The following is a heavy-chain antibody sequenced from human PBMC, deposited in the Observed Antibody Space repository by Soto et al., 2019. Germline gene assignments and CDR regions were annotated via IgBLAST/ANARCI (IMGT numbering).Heavy chain of an antibody. CDR1: GYTFTSYG. CDR2: ISAYNGNT. D-gene: IGHD6-13*01. Sequence: GASVKVSCKASGYTFTSYGISWVRQAPGQGLEWMGWISAYNGNTNYAQKLQGRVTMTTDTSTSTAYMELRSLRSDDTAVYYCARDLYSSSWYVRWKFYYDYWGQGTLVTVSS. CDR3: ARDLYSSSWYVRWKFYYDY. V-gene: IGHV1-18*01. J-gene: IGHJ4*02.